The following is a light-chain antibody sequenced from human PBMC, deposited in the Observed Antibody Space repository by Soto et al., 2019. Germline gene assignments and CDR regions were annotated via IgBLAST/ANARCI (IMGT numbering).Light chain of an antibody. CDR2: AAS. CDR1: QIISSY. V-gene: IGKV1-39*01. Sequence: DIQLTQSPSSLSASVGDRVTITCRASQIISSYLNWYQQKPGKAPKLLIYAASSLQSGVPSRFSGSGSWTDITLTIGSLQPEDFATYYCQQSYSGPRTFGQGTKVGVK. CDR3: QQSYSGPRT. J-gene: IGKJ1*01.